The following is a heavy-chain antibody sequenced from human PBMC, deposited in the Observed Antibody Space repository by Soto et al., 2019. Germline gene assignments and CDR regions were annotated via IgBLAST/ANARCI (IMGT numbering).Heavy chain of an antibody. Sequence: EVQLVESGGGLVKPGGSLRLSCAASGFTFSSYSMNWVRQAPGKGLEWVSSITSSGSYIYYADSVKGRFTISRDNAKNSLYLQMNSLRAEGTAVYYCARDGRTYAFDIWGQGTMVTVSS. V-gene: IGHV3-21*01. D-gene: IGHD2-8*01. CDR2: ITSSGSYI. CDR3: ARDGRTYAFDI. J-gene: IGHJ3*02. CDR1: GFTFSSYS.